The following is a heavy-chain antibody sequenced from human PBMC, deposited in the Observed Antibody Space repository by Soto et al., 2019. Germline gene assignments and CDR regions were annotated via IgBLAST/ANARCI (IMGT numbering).Heavy chain of an antibody. CDR1: GYSFTSYW. CDR2: IYPGDSDT. Sequence: GRSLKISCKGSGYSFTSYWIGWVRQMPGKGLEWMGIIYPGDSDTRYSPSFQGQVTISADKSISTAYLQWSSLKASDTAMYYCARHISEWQQLGGRFDPWGQGTLVTVSS. CDR3: ARHISEWQQLGGRFDP. J-gene: IGHJ5*02. D-gene: IGHD6-13*01. V-gene: IGHV5-51*01.